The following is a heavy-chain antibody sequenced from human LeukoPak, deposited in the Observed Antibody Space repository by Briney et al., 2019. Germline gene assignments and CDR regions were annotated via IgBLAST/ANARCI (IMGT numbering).Heavy chain of an antibody. CDR1: GYTFTSYY. Sequence: ASVKVSCKASGYTFTSYYMHWVRQAPGQGLEWMGIINPSGGSTSYAQKFQGTVTMTRDTSTSTVYMELSSLRSEDAAVYYCSTLGVGYWGQGTLVTVSS. CDR2: INPSGGST. V-gene: IGHV1-46*03. CDR3: STLGVGY. J-gene: IGHJ4*02. D-gene: IGHD7-27*01.